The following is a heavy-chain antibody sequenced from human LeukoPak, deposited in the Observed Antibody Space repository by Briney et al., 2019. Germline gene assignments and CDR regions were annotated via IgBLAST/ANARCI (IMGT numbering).Heavy chain of an antibody. V-gene: IGHV3-7*01. J-gene: IGHJ4*02. CDR2: INQGGSEK. D-gene: IGHD1-26*01. Sequence: GGSLRLSCAASGFIFSSYWMSWVRQAPGKGLEWVANINQGGSEKNSVDSVKGRFTISRDNSKNTLYLQMNSLRAEDTAVYYCARDYGGGNYYYFDYWGQGTLVTVSS. CDR3: ARDYGGGNYYYFDY. CDR1: GFIFSSYW.